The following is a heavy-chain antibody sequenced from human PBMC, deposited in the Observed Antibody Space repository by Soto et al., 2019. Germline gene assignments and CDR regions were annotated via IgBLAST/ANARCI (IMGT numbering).Heavy chain of an antibody. J-gene: IGHJ5*02. Sequence: SETLYLTCAVSGGSISSTNLWSWVRQPPGKGLEWIGEIYHSGSTNYNPSLKSRVTISVDKSKNQFSLKLSSVTAADTAVYYCARSFGAGDWFDPWGQGTLVTVSS. D-gene: IGHD3-10*01. CDR2: IYHSGST. CDR3: ARSFGAGDWFDP. V-gene: IGHV4-4*02. CDR1: GGSISSTNL.